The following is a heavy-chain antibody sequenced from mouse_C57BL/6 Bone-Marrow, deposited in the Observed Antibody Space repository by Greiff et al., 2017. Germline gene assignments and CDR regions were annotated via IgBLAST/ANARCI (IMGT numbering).Heavy chain of an antibody. CDR1: GYAFSSSW. CDR2: IYPGDGDT. Sequence: VQLQQSGPELVKPGASVKISCKASGYAFSSSWMNWVKQRPGKGLEWIGRIYPGDGDTNYNGKFKGKATLTADKSSSTAYMQLSSLTSEDSAVYFCARWGGYAMDYWGQGTSVTVSS. CDR3: ARWGGYAMDY. J-gene: IGHJ4*01. V-gene: IGHV1-82*01.